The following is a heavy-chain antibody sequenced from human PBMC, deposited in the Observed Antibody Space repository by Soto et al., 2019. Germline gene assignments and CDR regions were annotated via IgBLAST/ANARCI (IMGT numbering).Heavy chain of an antibody. CDR2: INPNSGGT. Sequence: ASVKVSCKASGYTFTGYYMHWVRQAPGQGLEWMGWINPNSGGTNYAQKFQGWVTMTRDTSISTAYMELSRLRSDDTAVYYCARLSGGYCSGGSCYTRNWFDPWGQGTLVTVSS. D-gene: IGHD2-15*01. CDR1: GYTFTGYY. V-gene: IGHV1-2*04. J-gene: IGHJ5*02. CDR3: ARLSGGYCSGGSCYTRNWFDP.